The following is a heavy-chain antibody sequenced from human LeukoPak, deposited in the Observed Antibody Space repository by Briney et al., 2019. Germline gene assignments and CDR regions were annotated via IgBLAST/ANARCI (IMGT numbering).Heavy chain of an antibody. J-gene: IGHJ4*02. Sequence: GGSLRLSCAASGFTFSSYAMSWVRQAPGKGLEWVSAISGSCGSTYYADSVKGRFTISRDNSKNTLYLQMNSLRAEDTAVYYCAKDRGPRTYYDSSGYDYWGQGTLVTVSS. D-gene: IGHD3-22*01. CDR1: GFTFSSYA. CDR2: ISGSCGST. V-gene: IGHV3-23*01. CDR3: AKDRGPRTYYDSSGYDY.